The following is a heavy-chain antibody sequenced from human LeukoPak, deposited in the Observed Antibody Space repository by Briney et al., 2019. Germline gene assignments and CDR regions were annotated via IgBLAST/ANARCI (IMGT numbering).Heavy chain of an antibody. J-gene: IGHJ4*02. CDR3: ATDKRYAFDY. D-gene: IGHD3-9*01. V-gene: IGHV3-48*03. Sequence: PGGSLRLSCAASGCTFSSYEMNLVRQAPGKWLEWISNIRTTAEGAKYAYYADSVKGRVTISRDDGKNTLYLHMNSLRDDDTVVYYCATDKRYAFDYWGQGILVTVSS. CDR1: GCTFSSYE. CDR2: IRTTAEGAKYA.